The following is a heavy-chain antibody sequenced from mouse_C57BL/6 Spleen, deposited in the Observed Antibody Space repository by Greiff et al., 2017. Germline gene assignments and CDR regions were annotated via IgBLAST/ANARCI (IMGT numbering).Heavy chain of an antibody. CDR1: GFTFSDSW. CDR2: IRNKANNHAS. V-gene: IGHV6-6*01. CDR3: TPHYEFAMDY. J-gene: IGHJ4*01. D-gene: IGHD2-4*01. Sequence: EVKLQESGGGLVQPGGSMKLSCAASGFTFSDSWMDWVRQSPEKGLEWVAEIRNKANNHASYYAVSVKGRFTISRDDSKSSVELQMNSLRAEDAGIYYCTPHYEFAMDYWGQGTSVTVSS.